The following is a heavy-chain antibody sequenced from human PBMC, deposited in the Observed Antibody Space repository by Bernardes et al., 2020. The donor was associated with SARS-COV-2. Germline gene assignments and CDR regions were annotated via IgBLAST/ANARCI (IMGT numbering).Heavy chain of an antibody. J-gene: IGHJ5*02. Sequence: ASVKVSCKVSGYTLIELSMHWVRQAPGKGLEWMGGFDPEDGETIYAQKFQGRVTMTEDTSTDTAYMELSSLRSEDMAVYYCATGSPFSMSWFDPWGQGTLVTVSS. V-gene: IGHV1-24*01. CDR2: FDPEDGET. CDR1: GYTLIELS. D-gene: IGHD3-22*01. CDR3: ATGSPFSMSWFDP.